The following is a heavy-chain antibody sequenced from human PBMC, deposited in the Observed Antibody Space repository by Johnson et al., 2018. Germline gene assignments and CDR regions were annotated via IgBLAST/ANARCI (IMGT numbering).Heavy chain of an antibody. CDR1: GNTFVSHW. V-gene: IGHV5-51*01. D-gene: IGHD6-6*01. CDR3: ARQGSSSAGVGPMDV. Sequence: VQLVQSGAAVTKPGESLKISCKTSGNTFVSHWIGWVRQMPGKGLEWMGIIYPGDSDIRYSPSFQGQVTIPADKAISTAYLQWRRLQASDTAMYYCARQGSSSAGVGPMDVWGQGTTVTVSS. J-gene: IGHJ6*02. CDR2: IYPGDSDI.